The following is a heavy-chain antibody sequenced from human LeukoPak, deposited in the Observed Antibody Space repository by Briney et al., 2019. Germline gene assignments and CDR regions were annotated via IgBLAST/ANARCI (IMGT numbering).Heavy chain of an antibody. CDR2: INYNGDST. CDR1: GFSFNTYA. J-gene: IGHJ4*02. CDR3: ARDYSGDTYNDYFDS. Sequence: AGGSLRLSCAASGFSFNTYAMHWVRQAPGKGLEYVSAINYNGDSTYYANSVKGRFIISRDNSKKTLFLQMGSLRAEDTAVYYCARDYSGDTYNDYFDSWGQGTLVTVSS. V-gene: IGHV3-64*01. D-gene: IGHD4-11*01.